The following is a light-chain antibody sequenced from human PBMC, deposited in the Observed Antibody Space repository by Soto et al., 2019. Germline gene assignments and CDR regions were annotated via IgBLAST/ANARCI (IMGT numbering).Light chain of an antibody. CDR2: LGS. V-gene: IGKV2-28*01. J-gene: IGKJ1*01. CDR1: QSLLHSNGYNY. Sequence: DIVMTQSPLSLPVTPGEPASISCRSSQSLLHSNGYNYLDWYLQKPGLSPQLLIYLGSNRASGVPDRFSGSGSGTDFPLKISRVEAEDVGVYYCMRALQTLWTFGQGTKVEIK. CDR3: MRALQTLWT.